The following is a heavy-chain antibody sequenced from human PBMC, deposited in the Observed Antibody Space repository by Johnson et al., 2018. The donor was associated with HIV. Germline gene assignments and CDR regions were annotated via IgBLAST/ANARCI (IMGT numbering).Heavy chain of an antibody. J-gene: IGHJ3*02. Sequence: QVQLVESGGGVVQPGGSLRLSCAASGFTFRNYGMHWVRQAPGKGLEWVAYIRSDGTNEYFADSAKGRFTISRDNSKNTLYLQMNSLRAEDTAVYYCARPLPAAYYAFDIWGQGTMVTVSS. CDR2: IRSDGTNE. CDR3: ARPLPAAYYAFDI. V-gene: IGHV3-30*02. CDR1: GFTFRNYG. D-gene: IGHD2-2*01.